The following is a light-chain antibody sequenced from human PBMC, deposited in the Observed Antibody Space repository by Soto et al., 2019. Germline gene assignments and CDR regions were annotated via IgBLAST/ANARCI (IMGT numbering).Light chain of an antibody. CDR1: HSISSAY. CDR3: QQYNSYSWT. J-gene: IGKJ1*01. CDR2: GAS. V-gene: IGKV3-20*01. Sequence: VVLTQSPGTLSLSPGNRVTLSCRASHSISSAYIAWYQQKPGQTPRLLIYGASSRASGVPDRFGGSGSGTEFTLTISRLEPEDFATYYCQQYNSYSWTFGQGTKVEIK.